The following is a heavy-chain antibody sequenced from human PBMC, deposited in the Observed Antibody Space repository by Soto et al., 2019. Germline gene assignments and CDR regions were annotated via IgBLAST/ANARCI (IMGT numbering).Heavy chain of an antibody. J-gene: IGHJ5*02. V-gene: IGHV3-30*18. CDR1: GFMFSGYG. Sequence: QVQLVESGGGVVQPGGSLRLSCAASGFMFSGYGMHWIRQAPGKGLEWVAVVSHDGVDNYYGDSVMGRCTVSRDDSKNTLFLQIDRVTADDSGVYYCAKLFGGVKASGGTGNWIDPWGQGTLVTVSS. D-gene: IGHD3-3*01. CDR3: AKLFGGVKASGGTGNWIDP. CDR2: VSHDGVDN.